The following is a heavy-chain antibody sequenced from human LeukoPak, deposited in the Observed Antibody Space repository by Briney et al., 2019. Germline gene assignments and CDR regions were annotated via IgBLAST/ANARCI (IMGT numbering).Heavy chain of an antibody. J-gene: IGHJ4*02. CDR1: GFTFSSYG. D-gene: IGHD3-22*01. CDR3: AKDRYYYDSSGYYFDY. Sequence: PGGFLRLSCAASGFTFSSYGMHWVRQAPGKGLEWVAVIWYDGSSKYYADSVKGRFTISRDNSKNTLYLQMNSLRAEDTAVYYCAKDRYYYDSSGYYFDYWGQGTLVTVSS. CDR2: IWYDGSSK. V-gene: IGHV3-33*06.